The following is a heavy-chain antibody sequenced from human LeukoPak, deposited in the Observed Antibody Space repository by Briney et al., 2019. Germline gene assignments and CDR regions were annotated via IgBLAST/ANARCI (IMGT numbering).Heavy chain of an antibody. J-gene: IGHJ6*03. Sequence: PSETLSLTCTVSDDSITMYYWTWIRQPPGKGLEWIGYVDHTGSANFNPSLNGRVSISRDTSKNLFSLRLRSVTAADTAVYFCARGRVSSSTWFSTYYYYFYMDVWGKGTTVTVSS. D-gene: IGHD3-10*01. CDR1: DDSITMYY. CDR3: ARGRVSSSTWFSTYYYYFYMDV. V-gene: IGHV4-59*01. CDR2: VDHTGSA.